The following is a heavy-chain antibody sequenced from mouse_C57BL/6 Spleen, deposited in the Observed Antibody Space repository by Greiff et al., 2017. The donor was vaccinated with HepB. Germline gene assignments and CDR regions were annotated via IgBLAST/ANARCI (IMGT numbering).Heavy chain of an antibody. CDR3: ARGAVVAANYVDY. V-gene: IGHV1-78*01. D-gene: IGHD1-1*01. CDR2: ISPRDGST. Sequence: VKLQESDAELVKPGASVKISCKVSGYTFPDHTIHWMKQRPEQGLEWIGYISPRDGSTKYNEKFKGKATLTADKSSSTAYMQLNSLTSEDSAVYFCARGAVVAANYVDYWGQGTTLTVSS. CDR1: GYTFPDHT. J-gene: IGHJ2*01.